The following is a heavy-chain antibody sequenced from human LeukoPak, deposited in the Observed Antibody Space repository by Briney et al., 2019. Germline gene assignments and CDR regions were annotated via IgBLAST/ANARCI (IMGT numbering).Heavy chain of an antibody. V-gene: IGHV3-30*14. D-gene: IGHD5-12*01. CDR1: GFTFSSYA. CDR2: ISYDGSNK. J-gene: IGHJ6*03. CDR3: ARVVDERPYYFYYYYMDV. Sequence: GGSLRLSCAASGFTFSSYAMHWVRQAPGRGLEWVAVISYDGSNKYYADSVKGRFTISRDNSKDTLYLQMNSLRAEDTAVYYCARVVDERPYYFYYYYMDVWGKGTTVTIS.